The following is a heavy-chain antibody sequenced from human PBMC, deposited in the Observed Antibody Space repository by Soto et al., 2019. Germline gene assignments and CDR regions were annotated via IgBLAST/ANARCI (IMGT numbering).Heavy chain of an antibody. J-gene: IGHJ4*02. CDR3: AKDRPLGEWELLGGPDY. CDR1: GFTFSSYG. D-gene: IGHD1-26*01. V-gene: IGHV3-30*18. Sequence: QVQLVESGGGVVQPGRSLRLSCAASGFTFSSYGMHWVRQAPGKGLEWVAVISYDGSNKYYADSVKGRFTISRDNSKNTLYLQMNSLRAEDTAVYYCAKDRPLGEWELLGGPDYWGQGTLVTVSS. CDR2: ISYDGSNK.